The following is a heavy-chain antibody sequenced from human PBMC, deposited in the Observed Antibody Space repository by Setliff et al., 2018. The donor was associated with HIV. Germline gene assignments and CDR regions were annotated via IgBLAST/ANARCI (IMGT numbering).Heavy chain of an antibody. Sequence: SETLSLTCAVYGGSFSGYYWTWIRQPPGEGLEWVGDINSGGSTHHNSSLKSRAAISGDTSKNQFSLKVTSVTAADTAVYYCARAYSTGWVDFWGQGTLVTVSS. J-gene: IGHJ4*02. CDR3: ARAYSTGWVDF. CDR1: GGSFSGYY. V-gene: IGHV4-34*04. D-gene: IGHD6-19*01. CDR2: INSGGST.